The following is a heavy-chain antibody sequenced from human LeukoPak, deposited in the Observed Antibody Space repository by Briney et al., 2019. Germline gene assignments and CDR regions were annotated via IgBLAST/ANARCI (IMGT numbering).Heavy chain of an antibody. CDR1: GFTFSSYA. CDR2: ISGSGGST. D-gene: IGHD5-18*01. J-gene: IGHJ4*02. CDR3: AKGGRGFSWCYFDS. V-gene: IGHV3-23*01. Sequence: GGSLRLSCAASGFTFSSYAMSWVRQAPGKGLEWVSGISGSGGSTYYADSVKGRFTISRDNSKNTLYLQMNTLRAEDTAVYFCAKGGRGFSWCYFDSWGQGTLVTVSS.